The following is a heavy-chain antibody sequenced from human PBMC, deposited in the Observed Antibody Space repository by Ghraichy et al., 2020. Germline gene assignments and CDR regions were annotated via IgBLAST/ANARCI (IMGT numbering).Heavy chain of an antibody. J-gene: IGHJ4*02. D-gene: IGHD3-10*01. Sequence: ASVKVSCKASGYTFTSYGISWVRQAPGQGLEWMGWISAYNGNTNYAQKLQGRVTMTTDTSTSTAYMELRSLRSDDTAVYYCARGITMVRGVTYFDYWGQGTLVTVSS. CDR3: ARGITMVRGVTYFDY. CDR1: GYTFTSYG. V-gene: IGHV1-18*01. CDR2: ISAYNGNT.